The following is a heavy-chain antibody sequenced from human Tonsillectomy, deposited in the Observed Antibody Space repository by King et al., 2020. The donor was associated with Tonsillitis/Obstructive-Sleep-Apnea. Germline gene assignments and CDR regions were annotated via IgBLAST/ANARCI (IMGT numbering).Heavy chain of an antibody. V-gene: IGHV4-34*01. CDR1: GGSFSGYY. J-gene: IGHJ6*03. D-gene: IGHD1-1*01. Sequence: VQLQQWGAGLLKPSETLSLTCAVYGGSFSGYYWSWLRQPPGKGLEWIGEINHSGSTNYNPSLKSRVTISVDTSKNQFSLKLSSVTAADTAVYYCATVGGSTGTTSYYYYMDVWDKGTTVTVSS. CDR2: INHSGST. CDR3: ATVGGSTGTTSYYYYMDV.